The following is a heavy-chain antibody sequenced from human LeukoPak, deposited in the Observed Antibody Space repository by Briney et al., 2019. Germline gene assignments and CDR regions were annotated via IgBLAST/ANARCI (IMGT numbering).Heavy chain of an antibody. Sequence: PGRSLRLSCAASGFTFSSYGMHWVRQAPGKGLEWVAVISYDGGNKYYADSVKGRFTISRDNSKNTLYLQMNSLRAEDTAVYYCAKGYYGGKLFDYWGQGTLVTVSS. CDR1: GFTFSSYG. V-gene: IGHV3-30*18. CDR3: AKGYYGGKLFDY. D-gene: IGHD4-23*01. J-gene: IGHJ4*02. CDR2: ISYDGGNK.